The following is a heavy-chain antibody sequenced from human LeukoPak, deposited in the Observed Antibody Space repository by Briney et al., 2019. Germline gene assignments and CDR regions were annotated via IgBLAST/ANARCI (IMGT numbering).Heavy chain of an antibody. V-gene: IGHV3-74*01. D-gene: IGHD5-24*01. CDR2: INSDGSST. CDR1: GFTFSSYW. CDR3: ARGPRDGYNYYYYHYMDV. J-gene: IGHJ6*03. Sequence: GGSLRLSCAASGFTFSSYWMHWVRQAPGKGLVWVSRINSDGSSTSYADSVKGRFTISRDNAKNTLYLQMNSLRAEDTAVYYCARGPRDGYNYYYYHYMDVWGKGTTITVSS.